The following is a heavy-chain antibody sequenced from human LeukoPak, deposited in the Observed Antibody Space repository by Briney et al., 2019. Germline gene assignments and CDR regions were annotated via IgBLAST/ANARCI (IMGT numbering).Heavy chain of an antibody. J-gene: IGHJ4*02. D-gene: IGHD4-17*01. CDR3: ARERATVTTELDC. CDR1: GGSISGYY. Sequence: SETLSLTCTVSGGSISGYYWSWIRQLAGKRLEWLGRVFTSGSTNYNPSVKSRVTISIDKSKNEFYLNLNSVTATDTALYYCARERATVTTELDCWGQGILVTVSS. CDR2: VFTSGST. V-gene: IGHV4-4*07.